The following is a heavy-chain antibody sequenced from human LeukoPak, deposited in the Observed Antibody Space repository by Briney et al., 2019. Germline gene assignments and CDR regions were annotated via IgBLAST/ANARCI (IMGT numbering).Heavy chain of an antibody. Sequence: ASLKVSCKASGYTFTSYYIHWVRQAPGQGLEWMGWVNTNTGNPTYAQGFTGRFVFSSDTSVSTAYLQISSLQAEDTAVYYCARTLISGHSCYFFWGQGTLVTVSS. CDR1: GYTFTSYY. J-gene: IGHJ4*02. CDR2: VNTNTGNP. V-gene: IGHV7-4-1*02. D-gene: IGHD2-15*01. CDR3: ARTLISGHSCYFF.